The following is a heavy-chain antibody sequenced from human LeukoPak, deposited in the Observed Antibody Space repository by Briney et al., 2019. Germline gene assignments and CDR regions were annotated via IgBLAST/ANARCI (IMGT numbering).Heavy chain of an antibody. V-gene: IGHV3-15*01. Sequence: GGSLRLSCTVTGLTFRNVWLSWVRQAPGKGLEWVGRIKSIPDGGTTDYAAPVQGRFTLSRDDSKNTQYLQMDSLRAEDTAINYCSSGGGGTYSSYCWGQGTLVTVSS. CDR1: GLTFRNVW. J-gene: IGHJ4*02. CDR2: IKSIPDGGTT. CDR3: SSGGGGTYSSYC. D-gene: IGHD1-26*01.